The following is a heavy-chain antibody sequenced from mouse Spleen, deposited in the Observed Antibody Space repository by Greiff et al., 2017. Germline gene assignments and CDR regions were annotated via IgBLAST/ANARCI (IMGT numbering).Heavy chain of an antibody. Sequence: VQLQESGAELARPGASVKMSCKASGYTFTSYWMHWVKQRPGQGLEWIGYINPSSGYTKYNQKFKDKATLTADKSSSTAYMQLSSLTYEDSAVYYCARYYYYGSSLFDYWGQGTTLTVSS. CDR2: INPSSGYT. V-gene: IGHV1-7*01. CDR1: GYTFTSYW. D-gene: IGHD1-1*01. J-gene: IGHJ2*01. CDR3: ARYYYYGSSLFDY.